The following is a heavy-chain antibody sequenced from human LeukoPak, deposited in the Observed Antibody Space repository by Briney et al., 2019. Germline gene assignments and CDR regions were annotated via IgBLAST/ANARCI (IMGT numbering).Heavy chain of an antibody. V-gene: IGHV1-18*01. CDR2: ISAYNGNT. CDR3: ARGVRYYYDSSGYPDY. J-gene: IGHJ4*02. D-gene: IGHD3-22*01. Sequence: ASVKVSCKASGYTFTSYGISWVRQAPGQGLEWMGWISAYNGNTNYAQKLQGRVTMTTDTSTSTAYMELRSLRSDDTAVYYCARGVRYYYDSSGYPDYWGQGTLVIVSS. CDR1: GYTFTSYG.